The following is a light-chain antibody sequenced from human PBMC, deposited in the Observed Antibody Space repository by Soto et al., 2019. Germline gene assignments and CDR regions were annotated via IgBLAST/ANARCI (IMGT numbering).Light chain of an antibody. CDR1: QSISTS. CDR3: QQYGSYSRT. V-gene: IGKV1-5*03. Sequence: DIQMTQSPSTVSAFVGDRVTITCRASQSISTSLAWYQQKPGKAPKLLIYLASSLESGVPARFSGSGSATDFTLSNSSLQPDDFATYYCQQYGSYSRTFGQGTKVDIK. J-gene: IGKJ1*01. CDR2: LAS.